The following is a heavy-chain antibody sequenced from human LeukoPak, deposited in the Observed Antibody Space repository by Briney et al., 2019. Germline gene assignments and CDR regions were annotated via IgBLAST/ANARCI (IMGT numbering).Heavy chain of an antibody. V-gene: IGHV1-2*02. Sequence: ASVKASCKASGYTFTSYGISWVRQAPGQGLEWMGWINLNSGGTNYAQKFQDRVTMTRDTSITTAYMELSSLRYDDTAVYYCATNILVRDIINWFDPWGQGTLVTVSS. CDR1: GYTFTSYG. CDR3: ATNILVRDIINWFDP. CDR2: INLNSGGT. D-gene: IGHD3-10*01. J-gene: IGHJ5*02.